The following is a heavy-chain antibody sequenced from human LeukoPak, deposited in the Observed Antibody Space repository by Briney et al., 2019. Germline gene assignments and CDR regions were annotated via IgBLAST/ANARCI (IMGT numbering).Heavy chain of an antibody. Sequence: GSLRLSCAASGFTFSSYAMSWVRQPPGKGLEWIGEINHSGSTNYNPSLKSRVTISVDTSKNQFSLKLSSVTAADTAVYYCARVGYYYGSGSYSGDYWGQGTLVTVSS. V-gene: IGHV4-34*01. CDR3: ARVGYYYGSGSYSGDY. J-gene: IGHJ4*02. CDR1: GFTFSSYA. CDR2: INHSGST. D-gene: IGHD3-10*01.